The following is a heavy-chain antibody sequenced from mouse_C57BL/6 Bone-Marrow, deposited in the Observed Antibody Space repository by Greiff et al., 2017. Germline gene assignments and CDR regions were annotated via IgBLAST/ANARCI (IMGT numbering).Heavy chain of an antibody. D-gene: IGHD2-1*01. Sequence: QVTLKESGPELVKPGASVKISCKASGYAFSSSWMNWVKQRPGKGLEWIGRIYPGDGDTNYNGKFKGKATLTADKSSSTAYMQLSSLTSEDSAVYFCARGGKNLLFAYWGQGTLVTVSA. CDR1: GYAFSSSW. CDR3: ARGGKNLLFAY. J-gene: IGHJ3*01. CDR2: IYPGDGDT. V-gene: IGHV1-82*01.